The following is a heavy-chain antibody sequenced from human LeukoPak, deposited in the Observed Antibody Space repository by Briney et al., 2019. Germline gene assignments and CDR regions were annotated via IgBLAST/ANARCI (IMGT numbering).Heavy chain of an antibody. CDR1: GFTFSSYS. D-gene: IGHD6-6*01. CDR2: ISSSSSTI. Sequence: GGSLRLSCAASGFTFSSYSMNWVRQAPGKGLEWVSYISSSSSTIYYADSVKGRFTISRDNAKNSLYLQMNSLGAEDTAVYYCASRSSSPYYYYYYYMDVWGKGTTVTVSS. CDR3: ASRSSSPYYYYYYYMDV. J-gene: IGHJ6*03. V-gene: IGHV3-48*01.